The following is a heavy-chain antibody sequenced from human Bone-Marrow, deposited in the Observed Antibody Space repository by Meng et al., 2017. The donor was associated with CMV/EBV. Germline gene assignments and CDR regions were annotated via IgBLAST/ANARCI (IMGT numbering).Heavy chain of an antibody. CDR1: GFTIRRHW. CDR2: IKSDGSYR. D-gene: IGHD2-8*01. CDR3: VRDEEKHGLDY. V-gene: IGHV3-74*01. J-gene: IGHJ4*02. Sequence: GESLKISCAASGFTIRRHWMHWVRQVPGKGLACVSRIKSDGSYRDYADFVQGRFTISRDNAKDTVYLQMNNLRDDDTAIYYCVRDEEKHGLDYWGQGTLVTVSS.